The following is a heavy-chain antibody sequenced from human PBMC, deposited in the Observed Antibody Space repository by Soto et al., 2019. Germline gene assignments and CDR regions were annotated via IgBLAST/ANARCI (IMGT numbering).Heavy chain of an antibody. CDR1: GYTFTSYA. Sequence: QVQLVQAGAEVKRPGASVKVSCKASGYTFTSYAMHWVRQAPGQRLEWMGWINAGNGYTKYSQKFQGRITITRAPSANTDYMELSSLTSENTAVYFCAMGVDSSSWDDWGQGTLVTVSS. D-gene: IGHD6-13*01. CDR2: INAGNGYT. CDR3: AMGVDSSSWDD. J-gene: IGHJ4*02. V-gene: IGHV1-3*01.